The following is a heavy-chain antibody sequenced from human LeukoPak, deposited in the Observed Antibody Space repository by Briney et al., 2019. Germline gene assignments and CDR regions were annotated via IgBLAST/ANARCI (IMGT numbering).Heavy chain of an antibody. D-gene: IGHD1-26*01. CDR1: GFTFSSYA. CDR2: IGASGGPT. CDR3: ATLARFSGSYHGVDY. Sequence: GWSLRLSCAASGFTFSSYAMSWVRQVPEKGLERVSAIGASGGPTFYSDSVRGRFTISRDNSKNTLYLQLNSLRAEDTAVYYCATLARFSGSYHGVDYWGQGTLVTVSS. V-gene: IGHV3-23*01. J-gene: IGHJ4*02.